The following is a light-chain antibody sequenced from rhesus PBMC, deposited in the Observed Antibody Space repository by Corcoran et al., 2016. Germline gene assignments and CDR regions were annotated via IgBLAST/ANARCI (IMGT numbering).Light chain of an antibody. J-gene: IGKJ1*01. CDR3: QQYNSAPRT. V-gene: IGKV1-21*01. CDR1: QGISSW. Sequence: DIQMTQSPSSLSASVGDRVTITCRASQGISSWLAWYQQKPGKAPKLLIYKAASLKSGVPSRFRGSGSGTDFTLTISSLQPEDFATYYCQQYNSAPRTFGQGTKVEIK. CDR2: KAA.